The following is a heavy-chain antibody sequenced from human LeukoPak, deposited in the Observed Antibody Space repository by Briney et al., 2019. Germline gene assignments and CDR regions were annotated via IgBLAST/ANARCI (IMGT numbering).Heavy chain of an antibody. J-gene: IGHJ4*02. CDR1: GFTFSSYS. Sequence: GGSLRLSCAASGFTFSSYSMNWVRQAPGKGLEWVSYISSSSSTIYCADSVKGRFTISRDNAKNSLYLQMNSLRAEDTAVYYCARGPRGPPWIQLWTYDYWGQGTLVTVSS. V-gene: IGHV3-48*01. CDR2: ISSSSSTI. D-gene: IGHD5-18*01. CDR3: ARGPRGPPWIQLWTYDY.